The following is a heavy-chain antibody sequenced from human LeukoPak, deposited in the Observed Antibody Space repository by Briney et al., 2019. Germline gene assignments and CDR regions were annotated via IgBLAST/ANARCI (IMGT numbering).Heavy chain of an antibody. Sequence: SETLSLTCTVSGGSISSYYWSWIRQPPGKGLEWIGYIYYSGSTNYNPSLKSRVTISVDTSKNQFSLKLSSVTAADTAVYYCARHKGGVKDFDYWGQGTLVTVSS. V-gene: IGHV4-59*08. CDR3: ARHKGGVKDFDY. CDR2: IYYSGST. CDR1: GGSISSYY. J-gene: IGHJ4*02. D-gene: IGHD3-16*01.